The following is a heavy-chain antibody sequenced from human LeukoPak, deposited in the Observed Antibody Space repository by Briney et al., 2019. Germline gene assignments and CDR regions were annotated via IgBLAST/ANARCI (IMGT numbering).Heavy chain of an antibody. D-gene: IGHD2-15*01. CDR1: GFTFSSYA. V-gene: IGHV3-23*01. J-gene: IGHJ5*02. CDR3: AKHSCGGSCYSGDWFDP. Sequence: GGSLRLSCAASGFTFSSYAMSWVRQAPGKGLEWVSAISGSGGSTYYADSVKGRFTISRDNSKNTLYLQMNSLRAEDTAVYYCAKHSCGGSCYSGDWFDPWGQGTLVTVSS. CDR2: ISGSGGST.